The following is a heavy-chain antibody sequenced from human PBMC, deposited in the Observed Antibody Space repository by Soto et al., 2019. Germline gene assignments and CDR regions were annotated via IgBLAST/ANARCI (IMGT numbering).Heavy chain of an antibody. CDR1: GYTFTSHD. V-gene: IGHV1-8*01. Sequence: QVQLVQSGAEVKKPGASVKVSCKASGYTFTSHDINWMRQATGQGLEWMGWMNPNSGHTNYAQKFQARVTMTRDTSISTAYMELTNLRSEDTAIYYCASDMSTTWGQGTLVTVSS. J-gene: IGHJ5*02. D-gene: IGHD2-2*01. CDR2: MNPNSGHT. CDR3: ASDMSTT.